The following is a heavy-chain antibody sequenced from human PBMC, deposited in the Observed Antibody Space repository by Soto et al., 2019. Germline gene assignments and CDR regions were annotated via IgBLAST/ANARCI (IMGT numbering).Heavy chain of an antibody. CDR3: ARDLVVVGATAEIDY. CDR2: INPNSGGT. J-gene: IGHJ4*02. Sequence: ASVKVSCKASGYTFTGYYMHWVRQAPGQGLEWTGWINPNSGGTNYAQKFQGRVTMTRDTSISTAYMELSRLRSDDTAVYYCARDLVVVGATAEIDYWGQGTLVTVSS. D-gene: IGHD1-26*01. CDR1: GYTFTGYY. V-gene: IGHV1-2*02.